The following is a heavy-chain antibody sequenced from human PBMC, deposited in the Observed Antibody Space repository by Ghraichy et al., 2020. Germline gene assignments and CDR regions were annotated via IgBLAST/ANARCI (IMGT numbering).Heavy chain of an antibody. CDR3: AKDYYYGSGSYGGGWSYGMDV. D-gene: IGHD3-10*01. J-gene: IGHJ6*02. CDR2: ISWDGGST. V-gene: IGHV3-43D*04. CDR1: GFTFDDYA. Sequence: ETLSLTCAASGFTFDDYAMHWVRQAPGKGLEWVSLISWDGGSTYYADSVKGRFTISRDNRKNFLFLQMSSLRPEDTALYYCAKDYYYGSGSYGGGWSYGMDVWGQGTTVTVSS.